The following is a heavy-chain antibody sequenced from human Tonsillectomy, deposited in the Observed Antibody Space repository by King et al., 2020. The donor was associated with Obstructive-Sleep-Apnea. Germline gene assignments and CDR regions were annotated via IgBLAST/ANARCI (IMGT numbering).Heavy chain of an antibody. CDR1: GFIFDDYT. V-gene: IGHV3-43*01. CDR3: ATAVLVMTTMSGPDS. CDR2: ISWVGGSK. J-gene: IGHJ5*02. D-gene: IGHD4-17*01. Sequence: VQLVESGGVVVQPGGSLRLSCAASGFIFDDYTMHRVRHEPGKGLGWVALISWVGGSKYYADSVKGRFTNFRENSKNSLYLQLNSLRTEDTALYYCATAVLVMTTMSGPDSWGQGTLVTVSS.